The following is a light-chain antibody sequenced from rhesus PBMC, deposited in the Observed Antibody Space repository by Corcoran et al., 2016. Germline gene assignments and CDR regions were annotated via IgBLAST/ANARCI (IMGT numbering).Light chain of an antibody. Sequence: DIQMTQSPSALSASVGDRVTISCRASQNIYSNLAWYQQKPGKAPKLLIYAASSLQTGIPSRFSGSGSGTNFPLTISRLQPEDSAAYYCQHYYDNPLTFGGGTKVELK. J-gene: IGKJ4*01. CDR3: QHYYDNPLT. CDR1: QNIYSN. CDR2: AAS. V-gene: IGKV1S12*01.